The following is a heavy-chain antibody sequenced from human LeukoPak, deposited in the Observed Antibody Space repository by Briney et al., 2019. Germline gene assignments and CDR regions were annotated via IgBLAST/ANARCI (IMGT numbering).Heavy chain of an antibody. Sequence: PGGSLRLSCAASGFTFSSYVMHWVRQAPGTGLECVAIIAYDGSNEYYADSVKGRFTISRDNSKNTLYLQMNSLRAADTAVYYCARDLSIVYDSSGYEGDYWGQGTLVTVSS. CDR2: IAYDGSNE. V-gene: IGHV3-30*04. CDR1: GFTFSSYV. D-gene: IGHD3-22*01. CDR3: ARDLSIVYDSSGYEGDY. J-gene: IGHJ4*02.